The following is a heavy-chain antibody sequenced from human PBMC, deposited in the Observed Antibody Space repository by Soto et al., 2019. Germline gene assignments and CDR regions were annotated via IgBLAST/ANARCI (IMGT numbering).Heavy chain of an antibody. J-gene: IGHJ4*02. CDR1: GGSFSGYY. CDR3: AWDFDY. Sequence: PSETLSLTCAVYGGSFSGYYWSWIRQPPGKGLEWIGEINHSGSTNYNPSLKSRVTISVDTSKNQFSLKLSSVTAADTAVYYCAWDFDYWGQGTLVTVSS. V-gene: IGHV4-34*01. CDR2: INHSGST.